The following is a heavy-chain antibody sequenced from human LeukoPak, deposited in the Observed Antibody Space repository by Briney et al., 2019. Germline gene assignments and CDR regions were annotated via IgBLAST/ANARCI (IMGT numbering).Heavy chain of an antibody. V-gene: IGHV3-21*01. CDR3: ASGKYYIAAEHYYVMDV. CDR1: GFTFSTYA. J-gene: IGHJ6*02. CDR2: IGRSGDWI. D-gene: IGHD6-6*01. Sequence: GGSLRLSCAASGFTFSTYAMNWVRQAPGKGLEWVSSIGRSGDWIYYADSVKGRFTISRDNAKNSLYLQMNSLRAEDTAVYYCASGKYYIAAEHYYVMDVWGQGTTVTVSS.